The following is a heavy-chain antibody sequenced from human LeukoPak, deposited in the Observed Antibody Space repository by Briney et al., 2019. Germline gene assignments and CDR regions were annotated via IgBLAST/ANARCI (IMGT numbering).Heavy chain of an antibody. Sequence: GGSLRLSCAASGFTFSSYAMHWVRQAPGKGLEWVAVISYDGSNKYYADSVKGRFTISRDNSKNTLYLQMNSLRAEDTAVYYCARERDDFVTIPDCWGQGTLVTVSS. J-gene: IGHJ4*02. CDR3: ARERDDFVTIPDC. CDR1: GFTFSSYA. CDR2: ISYDGSNK. V-gene: IGHV3-30-3*01. D-gene: IGHD2/OR15-2a*01.